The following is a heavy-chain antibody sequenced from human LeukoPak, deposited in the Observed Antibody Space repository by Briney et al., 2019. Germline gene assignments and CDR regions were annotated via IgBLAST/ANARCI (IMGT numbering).Heavy chain of an antibody. CDR3: ARDLIRGGSITMVREATYYCGMDV. CDR1: RDTFTGYY. J-gene: IGHJ6*02. Sequence: ASVKVSRKPSRDTFTGYYIHWVRQAPRRGREWVGWINPNSGGTNYAQKFQGRGTMTRDTSISTAFMELSRLRSDDTALYYCARDLIRGGSITMVREATYYCGMDVWGQGTTVTVS. V-gene: IGHV1-2*02. D-gene: IGHD3-10*01. CDR2: INPNSGGT.